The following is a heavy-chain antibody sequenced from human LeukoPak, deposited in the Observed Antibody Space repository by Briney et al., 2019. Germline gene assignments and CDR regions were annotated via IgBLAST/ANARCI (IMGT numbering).Heavy chain of an antibody. V-gene: IGHV4-59*01. D-gene: IGHD2-15*01. CDR2: IYYTGSS. CDR1: NASISRYF. Sequence: PLETLSLTCSVFNASISRYFWSWVRQPPGKGLEWIGYIYYTGSSNFNPSLRSRVTMSVDTSKNQFSLKLRSVTAADTALYYCAGGPGISTSGYWGQGALVTVSS. CDR3: AGGPGISTSGY. J-gene: IGHJ4*02.